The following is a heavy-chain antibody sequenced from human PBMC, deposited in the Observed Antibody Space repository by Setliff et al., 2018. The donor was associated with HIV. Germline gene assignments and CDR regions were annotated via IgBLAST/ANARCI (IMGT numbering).Heavy chain of an antibody. CDR3: TTYSSVYYHSDC. Sequence: ASVKVSCKTSGGTFSIFSITWVRQAPGQGLEWMGGIIPVFGPPNYAAPVKGRFTISRDDSQDTLYLEMNSLTNDDTAMYYCTTYSSVYYHSDCWGQGTLVTVSS. V-gene: IGHV1-69*05. CDR2: IIPVFGPP. CDR1: GGTFSIFS. D-gene: IGHD3-22*01. J-gene: IGHJ4*02.